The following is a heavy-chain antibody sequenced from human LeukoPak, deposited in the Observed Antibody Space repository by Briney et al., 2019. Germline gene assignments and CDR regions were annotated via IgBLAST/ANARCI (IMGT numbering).Heavy chain of an antibody. D-gene: IGHD1-26*01. CDR2: IHHSGNT. CDR3: ARAGSGGYDFFDY. J-gene: IGHJ4*02. V-gene: IGHV4-38-2*01. CDR1: GYSISSGYY. Sequence: SETLSLTCAVSGYSISSGYYWGWIRQPPGKGLEWIGSIHHSGNTYYNPSLKSRVTISVDTSKNQFSLGLSSVTAADTALYYCARAGSGGYDFFDYWGRGTLVTVSS.